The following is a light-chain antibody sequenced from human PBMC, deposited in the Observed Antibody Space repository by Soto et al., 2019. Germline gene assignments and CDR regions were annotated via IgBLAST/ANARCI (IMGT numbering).Light chain of an antibody. CDR1: QSVSSSY. V-gene: IGKV3-20*01. CDR3: QQYGRSPPFS. Sequence: EIVLTQSPGTLSLSPGERATLSCRASQSVSSSYLAWYQQKPGQAPRLLIYGASSRATGIPDRFSGSGSGTDFTLNISRLEPEDFAVYYCQQYGRSPPFSFGPGTKVDSK. J-gene: IGKJ3*01. CDR2: GAS.